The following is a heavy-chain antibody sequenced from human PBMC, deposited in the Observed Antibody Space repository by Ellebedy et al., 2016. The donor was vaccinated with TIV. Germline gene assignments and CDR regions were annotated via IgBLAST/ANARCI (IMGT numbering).Heavy chain of an antibody. CDR2: INGDGGTT. Sequence: GESLKISCAASGFTFSSYWMHWVRQAPGKGLVWVSRINGDGGTTSYADSVKGRITISRDNAKNTLFLQMNSLRAEDTAVYYCARARTSASDSVESYPHYWGQGALVTVSS. CDR1: GFTFSSYW. D-gene: IGHD2-2*01. CDR3: ARARTSASDSVESYPHY. J-gene: IGHJ4*02. V-gene: IGHV3-74*01.